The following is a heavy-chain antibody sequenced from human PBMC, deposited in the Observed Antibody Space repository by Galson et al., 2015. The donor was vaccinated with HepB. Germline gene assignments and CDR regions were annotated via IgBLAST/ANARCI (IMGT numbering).Heavy chain of an antibody. J-gene: IGHJ4*02. CDR2: IIPIFGTA. V-gene: IGHV1-69*13. Sequence: SVKVSCKASGGTFSSYAISWVRQAPGQGLEWMGGIIPIFGTANYAQKFQGRVTITADESTSTAYMELRSLRSDDTAVYYCARDRGWGGVFDYWGQGTLVTVSS. CDR3: ARDRGWGGVFDY. D-gene: IGHD3-10*01. CDR1: GGTFSSYA.